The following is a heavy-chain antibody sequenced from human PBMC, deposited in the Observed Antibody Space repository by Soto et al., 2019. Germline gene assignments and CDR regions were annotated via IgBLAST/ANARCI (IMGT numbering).Heavy chain of an antibody. J-gene: IGHJ4*02. V-gene: IGHV1-69*06. CDR3: ARGGIVGNWNEVSSFDY. D-gene: IGHD1-1*01. Sequence: QVQLVQSGAEVKKPGSSVKVSCKASGGTFSSYAISWVRQAPGQGLEWMGGIIPIFGTANYAQKFQGRVTITAEKSTSTAYMELSSLRSEDTAVYYCARGGIVGNWNEVSSFDYWGQGTLVTVSS. CDR1: GGTFSSYA. CDR2: IIPIFGTA.